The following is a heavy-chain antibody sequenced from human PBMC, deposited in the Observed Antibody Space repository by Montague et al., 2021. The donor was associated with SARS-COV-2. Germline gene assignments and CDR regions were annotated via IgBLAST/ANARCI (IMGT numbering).Heavy chain of an antibody. J-gene: IGHJ4*02. CDR2: IFYKGNT. V-gene: IGHV4-59*11. D-gene: IGHD3-22*01. Sequence: SETLSLTCTVYGGSLNKHYWSWIRKAPGKELEWIGNIFYKGNTNYNASLWGRVTMSLDTPQNQFSLRLTSPTAADTAVNYCARSISSSGARDTWGQGSLVTVS. CDR1: GGSLNKHY. CDR3: ARSISSSGARDT.